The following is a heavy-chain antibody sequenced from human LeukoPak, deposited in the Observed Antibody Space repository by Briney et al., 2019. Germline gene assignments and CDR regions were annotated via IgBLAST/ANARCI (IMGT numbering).Heavy chain of an antibody. CDR2: INHSGRT. CDR1: GGSFSGYY. CDR3: ARAPYSSSFFDY. Sequence: PSETLSLTCAVYGGSFSGYYWSWIRQPPGKGLEWIGEINHSGRTKYNPSIRSRGTISVDTSKNHFSLKLSSATAADTAVYYCARAPYSSSFFDYWGQGTLVTVSP. V-gene: IGHV4-34*01. J-gene: IGHJ4*02. D-gene: IGHD6-13*01.